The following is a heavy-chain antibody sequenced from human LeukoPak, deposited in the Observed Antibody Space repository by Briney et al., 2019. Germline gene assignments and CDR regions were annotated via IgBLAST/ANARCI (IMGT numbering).Heavy chain of an antibody. D-gene: IGHD2-15*01. J-gene: IGHJ4*02. CDR3: ARDKARYCSGGSCCSLDY. CDR1: GFTFSSYA. V-gene: IGHV3-30-3*01. CDR2: ISYDGSNK. Sequence: PGRSLRLSCAASGFTFSSYAMHWVRQAPGKGLEWVAVISYDGSNKYYADSVKGRFTISRDNSKNTLYLQMNSLRAEDTAVYYCARDKARYCSGGSCCSLDYWGQGTLVTVSS.